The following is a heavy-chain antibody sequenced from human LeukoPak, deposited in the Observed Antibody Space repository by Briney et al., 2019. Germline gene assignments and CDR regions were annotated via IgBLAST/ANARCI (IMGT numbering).Heavy chain of an antibody. Sequence: GGSLRLSCAASGFTFSTYWMSWVRQAPGKGLEWVANIMQDGSDKYSVDSVRGRFTISRDNAKNSLYLQMDSLRAEDTAVYYCVRTRGWAYFDYWGQGTLVTVSS. J-gene: IGHJ4*02. V-gene: IGHV3-7*01. D-gene: IGHD6-19*01. CDR1: GFTFSTYW. CDR3: VRTRGWAYFDY. CDR2: IMQDGSDK.